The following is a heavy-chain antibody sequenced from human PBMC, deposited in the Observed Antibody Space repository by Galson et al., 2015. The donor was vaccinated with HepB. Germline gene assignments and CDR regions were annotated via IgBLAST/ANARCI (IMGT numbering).Heavy chain of an antibody. V-gene: IGHV3-21*01. CDR3: ARESDSSGYSFDY. Sequence: SLRLSCAASGFTFSRYSMNWVRQAPGKGLEWVSSISSSSSYIYYADSVKGRFTISRDNAKNSLYLQMNSLRAEDTAVYYCARESDSSGYSFDYWGQGTLVTVSS. D-gene: IGHD3-22*01. J-gene: IGHJ4*02. CDR2: ISSSSSYI. CDR1: GFTFSRYS.